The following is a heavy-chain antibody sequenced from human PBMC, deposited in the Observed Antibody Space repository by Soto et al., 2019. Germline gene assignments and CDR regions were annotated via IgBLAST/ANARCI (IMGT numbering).Heavy chain of an antibody. CDR3: SRASMYIWNDH. CDR2: VNPSSGNT. Sequence: QVQLRQSGAEIKRPGASVKVSCEASGYIFTSQDINWVRQAPGQGLEWLGCVNPSSGNTVYAQKFHGRVTVTRDTSINTAYMELSSLRSDDTAVYYCSRASMYIWNDHWGQGTLVTVSS. V-gene: IGHV1-8*01. CDR1: GYIFTSQD. J-gene: IGHJ5*02.